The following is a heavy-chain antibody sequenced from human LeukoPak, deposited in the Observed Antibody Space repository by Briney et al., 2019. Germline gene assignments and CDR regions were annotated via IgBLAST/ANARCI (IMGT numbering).Heavy chain of an antibody. CDR1: GFTVSSNY. V-gene: IGHV3-53*01. D-gene: IGHD4-23*01. CDR3: VRDRRELVTYYYYGMDV. J-gene: IGHJ6*02. CDR2: IYSGGST. Sequence: GGSLRLSCAASGFTVSSNYMSWVRQAPGKGLEWVSVIYSGGSTYYADPVKGRFTISRDNSKNTLYLQMNSLRAEDTAVYYCVRDRRELVTYYYYGMDVWGQGTTVTVSS.